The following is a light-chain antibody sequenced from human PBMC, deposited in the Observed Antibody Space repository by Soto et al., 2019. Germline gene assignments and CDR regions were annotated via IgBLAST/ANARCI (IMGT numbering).Light chain of an antibody. J-gene: IGKJ5*01. CDR1: QSVSRH. Sequence: EIVLTQSPATLSLSPGERATLSCRASQSVSRHLAWYQQKPGQAPRLLIYDASNRATGIPARFSGSGSGTDFTLTISSLEPEDFAVYYCRAITFGQGTRLEIK. CDR2: DAS. CDR3: RAIT. V-gene: IGKV3-11*01.